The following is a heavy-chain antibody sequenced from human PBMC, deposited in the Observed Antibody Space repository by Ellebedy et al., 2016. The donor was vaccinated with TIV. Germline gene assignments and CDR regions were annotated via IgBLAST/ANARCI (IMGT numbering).Heavy chain of an antibody. D-gene: IGHD3-22*01. CDR2: ISSDGSNT. CDR1: GFTFSSFA. V-gene: IGHV3-23*01. J-gene: IGHJ4*02. Sequence: GESLKISCAASGFTFSSFAMHWVRQAPGKGLEWLSVISSDGSNTYHADSVKGRFTINRDNSKNTLYLQMNRLRTEDTAVYFCAKGSSSGFTYDRVGFEYWGQGALVTVSS. CDR3: AKGSSSGFTYDRVGFEY.